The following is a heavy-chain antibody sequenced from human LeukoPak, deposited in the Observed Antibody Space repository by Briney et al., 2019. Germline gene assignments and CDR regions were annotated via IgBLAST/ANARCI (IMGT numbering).Heavy chain of an antibody. CDR3: ARSRGTTMVTRFDY. Sequence: PSETLSLTCTVSGGSISNYYWSWIRQPAGKGLEWIGRINTSGSTNYNPSLESRVTMSVDTSKNQFSLKLSSVTAADTAVYFCARSRGTTMVTRFDYRGQGTLGTVSS. CDR2: INTSGST. CDR1: GGSISNYY. D-gene: IGHD5-18*01. J-gene: IGHJ4*02. V-gene: IGHV4-4*07.